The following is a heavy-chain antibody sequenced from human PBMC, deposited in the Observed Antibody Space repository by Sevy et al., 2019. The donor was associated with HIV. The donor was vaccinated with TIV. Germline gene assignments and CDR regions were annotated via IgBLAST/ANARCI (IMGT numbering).Heavy chain of an antibody. CDR1: GFTFSRFG. Sequence: QARGSLRLSCAASGFTFSRFGIHWVRQAPGKGLEWVGVVRYDGSNEYHADSVKGRFIISRDNSKNTLYLQMNRLRAEDTAVYYCAREPTDLSCYMDLWGKGTAVTVSS. CDR2: VRYDGSNE. J-gene: IGHJ6*03. V-gene: IGHV3-33*01. CDR3: AREPTDLSCYMDL.